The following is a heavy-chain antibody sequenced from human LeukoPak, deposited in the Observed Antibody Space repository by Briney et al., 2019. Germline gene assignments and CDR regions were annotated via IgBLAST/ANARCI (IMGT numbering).Heavy chain of an antibody. V-gene: IGHV1-18*01. Sequence: ASVKVSCKASGNTFTSYAITWVRQAPGQGLEWMGWISAYNGNTNYAQKLQGRVTMTTDTSTSTAYTELRSLRSDDTALYYCARFGLGKHIEVAGIPFDIWGQGTMVTVSS. CDR1: GNTFTSYA. CDR2: ISAYNGNT. J-gene: IGHJ3*02. D-gene: IGHD6-19*01. CDR3: ARFGLGKHIEVAGIPFDI.